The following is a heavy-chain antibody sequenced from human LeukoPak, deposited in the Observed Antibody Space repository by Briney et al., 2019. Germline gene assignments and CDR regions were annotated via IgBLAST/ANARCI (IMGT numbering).Heavy chain of an antibody. Sequence: PGRSLRLSCAASGFPFRSYGMHWVRQAPGQGPEWVAVIWYDGSKKYYSDSVKGRFTISRDNSKSTLYLQVNDLRVEDTAMYYCARGLGGNSAAFDIWGQKTMVTVSA. J-gene: IGHJ3*02. CDR2: IWYDGSKK. D-gene: IGHD4-23*01. V-gene: IGHV3-33*01. CDR3: ARGLGGNSAAFDI. CDR1: GFPFRSYG.